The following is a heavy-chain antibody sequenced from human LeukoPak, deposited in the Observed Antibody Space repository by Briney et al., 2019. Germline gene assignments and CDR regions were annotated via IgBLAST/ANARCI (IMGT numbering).Heavy chain of an antibody. CDR3: TRDHDMGAFDI. CDR1: GYTFTGYY. D-gene: IGHD3-9*01. V-gene: IGHV1-2*02. CDR2: LNPNTGGT. J-gene: IGHJ3*02. Sequence: ASVKVSCKASGYTFTGYYMHWVRQAPGQGLEWMGCLNPNTGGTNYAQRFQGRVTMTRDTSISTAYMELSRLKSDDTAVYYCTRDHDMGAFDIWGQGTKVSVSS.